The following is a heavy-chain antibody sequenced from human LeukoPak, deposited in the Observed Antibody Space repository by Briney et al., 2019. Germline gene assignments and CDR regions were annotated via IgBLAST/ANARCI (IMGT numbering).Heavy chain of an antibody. CDR2: IKQDGSEK. CDR3: ARASEWLVRFDY. V-gene: IGHV3-7*04. D-gene: IGHD6-19*01. CDR1: GFTFSSYE. J-gene: IGHJ4*02. Sequence: QSGGSLRLSCAASGFTFSSYEMNWVRQAPGKGLEWVANIKQDGSEKYYVDSVKGRFTISRDNAKNSLYLQMNSLRAEDTAVYYCARASEWLVRFDYWGQGTLVTVSS.